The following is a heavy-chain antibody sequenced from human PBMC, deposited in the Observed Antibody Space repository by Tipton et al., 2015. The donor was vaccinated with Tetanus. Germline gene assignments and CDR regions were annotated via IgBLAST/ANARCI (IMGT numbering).Heavy chain of an antibody. J-gene: IGHJ6*02. CDR3: AREYGGWDAYYYCGMDV. V-gene: IGHV3-48*02. CDR1: GFTFSSYS. CDR2: ISSSSSTI. Sequence: SLRLSCAASGFTFSSYSMNWVRQAPGKGLEWVSYISSSSSTIYYADSVKGRFTISRDNAKNSLYLQMNSLRDEDPAVYYCAREYGGWDAYYYCGMDVWGQGTTVAVSS. D-gene: IGHD4-23*01.